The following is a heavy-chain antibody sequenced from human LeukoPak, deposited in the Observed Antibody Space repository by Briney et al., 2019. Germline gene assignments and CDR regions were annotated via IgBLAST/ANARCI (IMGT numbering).Heavy chain of an antibody. J-gene: IGHJ6*03. CDR3: AEGNYYMDV. CDR2: TYYRSKWYT. CDR1: GDSVSNNRAA. V-gene: IGHV6-1*01. Sequence: SQTLSLTCAISGDSVSNNRAAWTWIRQSTSRGLEWLGTTYYRSKWYTDYAVSVQSRITINPDTSKNQFSLHLTSATPEDTAVYYCAEGNYYMDVWGQGTTVTVSS.